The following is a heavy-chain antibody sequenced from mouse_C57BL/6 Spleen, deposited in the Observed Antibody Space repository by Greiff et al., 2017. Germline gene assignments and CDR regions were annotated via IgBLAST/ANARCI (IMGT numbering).Heavy chain of an antibody. V-gene: IGHV7-3*01. Sequence: EVHLVESGGGLVQPGGSLSLSCAASGFTFTAYYMSWVRQPPGKALEWLGFFSNNANGYTTEYSASVKGRFTISRDNSQSVLYLQMSALRDEDSATYCGTRGLDGYLFDYWGQGTTLTVSS. CDR2: FSNNANGYTT. D-gene: IGHD2-3*01. J-gene: IGHJ2*01. CDR3: TRGLDGYLFDY. CDR1: GFTFTAYY.